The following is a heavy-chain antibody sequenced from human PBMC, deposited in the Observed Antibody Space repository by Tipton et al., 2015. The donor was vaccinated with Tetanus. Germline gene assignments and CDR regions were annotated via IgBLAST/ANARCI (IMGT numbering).Heavy chain of an antibody. CDR1: GGSISSYY. CDR2: IYYSGST. Sequence: LRLSCTVSGGSISSYYWSWIRQPPGKGLEWIGYIYYSGSTNYNPSLKSRVTISVDTSKNQFSLKLSSVTAADTAVYYCARDRLDSSGRYGFDYWGQGTLVTVSS. CDR3: ARDRLDSSGRYGFDY. D-gene: IGHD6-19*01. V-gene: IGHV4-59*01. J-gene: IGHJ4*02.